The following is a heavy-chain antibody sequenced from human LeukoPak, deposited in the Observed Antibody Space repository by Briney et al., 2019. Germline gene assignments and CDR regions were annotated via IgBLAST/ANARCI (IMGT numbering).Heavy chain of an antibody. CDR2: ISSSSSYI. CDR3: ARDWDIVATIGAFDI. Sequence: PGGSLRLSCAASGFTFSSYSMNWVRKAPGKGLEWVASISSSSSYIYYADSVKGRFTISRDNAKNSLYLQMNSLRAEDTAVYYCARDWDIVATIGAFDIWGQGTMVTVSS. V-gene: IGHV3-21*01. CDR1: GFTFSSYS. J-gene: IGHJ3*02. D-gene: IGHD5-12*01.